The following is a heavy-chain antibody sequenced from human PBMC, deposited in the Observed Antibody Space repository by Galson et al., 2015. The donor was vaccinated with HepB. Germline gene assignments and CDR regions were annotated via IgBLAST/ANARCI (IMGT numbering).Heavy chain of an antibody. CDR3: ATVAWVVTSGFDI. Sequence: SLSLSCAASGFAFSGYAMHWVRQAPLKGLEWVAYISYDETTKHYADSVKGRFTISRDNSKDTLYLQLNSLRTEDTAVYYCATVAWVVTSGFDIWGQGTMVTVSS. CDR1: GFAFSGYA. V-gene: IGHV3-30*02. CDR2: ISYDETTK. J-gene: IGHJ3*02. D-gene: IGHD4-23*01.